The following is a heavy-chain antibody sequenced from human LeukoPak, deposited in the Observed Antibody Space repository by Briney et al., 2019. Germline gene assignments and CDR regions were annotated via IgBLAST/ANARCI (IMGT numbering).Heavy chain of an antibody. CDR3: ARIRFLEWLRPEYYFDY. D-gene: IGHD3-3*01. Sequence: SETLSLTCTVSGGSIGSYYWSWIRQPAGKGLEWIGRIYTSGSTNYNPSLKSRVTMSVDTSKNQFSLKLSSVTAADTAVYYCARIRFLEWLRPEYYFDYWGQGTLVTVSS. V-gene: IGHV4-4*07. CDR2: IYTSGST. J-gene: IGHJ4*02. CDR1: GGSIGSYY.